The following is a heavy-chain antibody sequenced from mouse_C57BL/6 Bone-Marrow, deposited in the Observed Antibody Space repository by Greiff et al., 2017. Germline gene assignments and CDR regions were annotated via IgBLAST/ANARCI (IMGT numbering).Heavy chain of an antibody. CDR3: ARPYYSNYWYFDV. CDR1: GYTFTSYW. Sequence: QVQLQQPGAELVKPGASVKMSCKASGYTFTSYWITWVTQRPGQGLEWIGDIYPGTGSTNYNEKFKRKATLTLDTSSSTAYMQLSSLTTEDSAVYYCARPYYSNYWYFDVWGTGTTVTVSS. J-gene: IGHJ1*03. CDR2: IYPGTGST. D-gene: IGHD2-5*01. V-gene: IGHV1-55*01.